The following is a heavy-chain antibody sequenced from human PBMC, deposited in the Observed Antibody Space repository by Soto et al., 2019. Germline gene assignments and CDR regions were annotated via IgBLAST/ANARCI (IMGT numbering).Heavy chain of an antibody. D-gene: IGHD6-13*01. V-gene: IGHV3-72*01. Sequence: GGSLRLSCAASGFTFSDHYMDWVRQAPGKGLEWVGRTRNKANSYTTEYAASVKGRFTISRDDSKNSLYLQMNSLKTEDTAVYYCARGVSSSWHYYFDYWGQGTLVTVSS. CDR1: GFTFSDHY. J-gene: IGHJ4*02. CDR2: TRNKANSYTT. CDR3: ARGVSSSWHYYFDY.